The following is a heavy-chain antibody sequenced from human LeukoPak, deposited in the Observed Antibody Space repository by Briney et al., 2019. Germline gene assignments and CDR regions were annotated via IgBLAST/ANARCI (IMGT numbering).Heavy chain of an antibody. V-gene: IGHV3-23*01. Sequence: GGSLRLSCAASGFTFSSYAMSWVRQAPGKGLEWVSAISGSGGSTYYADSVKGRFTISRDNSKNTLYLQMNSLRAEDTAVYYCARWFTSGRGFFDYWGQGILVTVSS. CDR2: ISGSGGST. D-gene: IGHD6-19*01. CDR1: GFTFSSYA. J-gene: IGHJ4*02. CDR3: ARWFTSGRGFFDY.